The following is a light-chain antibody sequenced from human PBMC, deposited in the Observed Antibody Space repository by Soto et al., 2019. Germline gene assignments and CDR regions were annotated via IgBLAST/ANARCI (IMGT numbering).Light chain of an antibody. V-gene: IGKV1-17*01. J-gene: IGKJ2*01. CDR3: LHHNSYPYT. CDR1: QGIRND. Sequence: DIQMTQSPSSLSASVGDRVTITCRASQGIRNDVGWYQQKPGKAPKRLIYAASSLQSGVPSRFSGSGSWTEFTLTISSLQPEDFAIYYCLHHNSYPYTFGQGTKLEIK. CDR2: AAS.